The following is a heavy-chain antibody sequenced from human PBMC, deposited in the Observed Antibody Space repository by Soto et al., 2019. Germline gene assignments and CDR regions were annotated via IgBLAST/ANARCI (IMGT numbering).Heavy chain of an antibody. CDR2: ISGSGGST. CDR1: GFTFSSYA. CDR3: AKGMVRGDY. J-gene: IGHJ4*02. Sequence: EVQLLESGGGLVQPGGSLRLSCAASGFTFSSYAMSWVRQAPGKGLEWVSAISGSGGSTYYADSVKGRFTISRDKSKNTLDLQMNGMRAEDTTVYYSAKGMVRGDYWGQGTLVTVSS. D-gene: IGHD3-10*01. V-gene: IGHV3-23*01.